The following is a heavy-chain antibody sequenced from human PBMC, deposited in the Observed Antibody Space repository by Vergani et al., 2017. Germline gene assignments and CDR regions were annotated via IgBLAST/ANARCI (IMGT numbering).Heavy chain of an antibody. CDR2: ISGSGGST. CDR3: AKAETTLATIFLPFDP. V-gene: IGHV3-23*01. Sequence: EVQLLESGGGLVQPGGSLRLSCAASGFTFSSYAMSWVRQAPGKGLEWVSAISGSGGSTYYADSVKGRFTISRDNSKNTLYLQMNSLRVEDTAVYYWAKAETTLATIFLPFDPWGQGTLVTVSS. J-gene: IGHJ5*02. CDR1: GFTFSSYA. D-gene: IGHD5-12*01.